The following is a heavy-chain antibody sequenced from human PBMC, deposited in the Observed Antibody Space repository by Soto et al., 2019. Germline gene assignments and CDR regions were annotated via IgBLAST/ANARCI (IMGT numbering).Heavy chain of an antibody. D-gene: IGHD2-15*01. CDR2: IIPIFGTA. Sequence: QVQLVQSGAEVKKPGSSVKVSCKASGGTFSTYAISWVRQAPGQGLEWMGGIIPIFGTANYAQKFQGRVTITADESTSTAYMELSSLRSEDTAVYYCARRYCSGGSCYYYGIDVWGQGTTVTVSS. CDR1: GGTFSTYA. V-gene: IGHV1-69*12. J-gene: IGHJ6*01. CDR3: ARRYCSGGSCYYYGIDV.